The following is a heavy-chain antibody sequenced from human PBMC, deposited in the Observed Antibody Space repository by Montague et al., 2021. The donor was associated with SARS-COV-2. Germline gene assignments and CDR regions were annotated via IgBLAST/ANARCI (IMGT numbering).Heavy chain of an antibody. V-gene: IGHV4-39*01. Sequence: SETLSLTCTVSGGSISSSSYYWGWIRQPPGKGLEWIGSIYYSGSTYYNPSLKSRVTISVDTSKNQFSLKLSSVTAADTAVYYCARFPTSYYYDSKAAPDTHDAFDIWGQGTMVTVSS. CDR2: IYYSGST. D-gene: IGHD3-22*01. CDR1: GGSISSSSYY. CDR3: ARFPTSYYYDSKAAPDTHDAFDI. J-gene: IGHJ3*02.